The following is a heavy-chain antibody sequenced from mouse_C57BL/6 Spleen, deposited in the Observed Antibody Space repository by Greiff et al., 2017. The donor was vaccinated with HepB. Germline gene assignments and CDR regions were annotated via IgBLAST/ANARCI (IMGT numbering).Heavy chain of an antibody. V-gene: IGHV1-69*01. CDR1: GYTFTSYW. J-gene: IGHJ2*01. CDR2: IDPSDSYT. Sequence: QVQLKQPGAELVMPGASVKLSCKASGYTFTSYWMHWVKQRPGQGLEWIGEIDPSDSYTNYNQKFKGKSTLTVDKSSSTAYMQLSSLTSEDSAVYYCARTLTGTLYFDYWGQGTTLTVSS. D-gene: IGHD4-1*01. CDR3: ARTLTGTLYFDY.